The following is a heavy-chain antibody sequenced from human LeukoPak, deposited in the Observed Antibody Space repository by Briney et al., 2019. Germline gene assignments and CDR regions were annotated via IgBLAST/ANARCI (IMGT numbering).Heavy chain of an antibody. CDR3: AKLMGYDFWSGYRFDY. CDR1: GCTFSSYA. CDR2: ISGSGGST. V-gene: IGHV3-23*01. J-gene: IGHJ4*02. D-gene: IGHD3-3*01. Sequence: GGSLRLSCAASGCTFSSYAMSWVRQAPGKGLEWVSAISGSGGSTYYADSVKGRFTISRDNSKNTLYLQMNSLRAEDTAVYYCAKLMGYDFWSGYRFDYWGQGTLVTVSS.